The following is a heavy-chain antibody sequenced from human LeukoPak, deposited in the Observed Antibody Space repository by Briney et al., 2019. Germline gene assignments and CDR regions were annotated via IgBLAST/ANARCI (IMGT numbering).Heavy chain of an antibody. CDR3: ARVPPLIAVVGGYFDY. D-gene: IGHD6-19*01. J-gene: IGHJ4*02. V-gene: IGHV4-30-4*08. CDR2: IYYSGST. CDR1: GGSISSGDYY. Sequence: SETLSLTCTVSGGSISSGDYYWSWIRQPPGKDLEWIGYIYYSGSTYYNPSLKSRVTISVDTPKNQFSLKLSSVTAADTAVYYCARVPPLIAVVGGYFDYWGQGTLVTVSS.